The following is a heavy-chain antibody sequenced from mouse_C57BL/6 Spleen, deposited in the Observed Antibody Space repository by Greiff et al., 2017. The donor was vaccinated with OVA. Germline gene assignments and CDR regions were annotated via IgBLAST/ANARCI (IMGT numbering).Heavy chain of an antibody. CDR3: ARSPFYYDYGGYFDV. J-gene: IGHJ1*03. CDR1: GYTFTSYG. V-gene: IGHV1-81*01. CDR2: IYPRSGNT. Sequence: QVQLKQSGAELARPGASVKLSCKASGYTFTSYGISWVKQRTGQGLEWIGEIYPRSGNTYYNEKFKGKATLTADKSSSTAYMELRSLTSEDSAVYFCARSPFYYDYGGYFDVWGTGTTVTVSS. D-gene: IGHD2-4*01.